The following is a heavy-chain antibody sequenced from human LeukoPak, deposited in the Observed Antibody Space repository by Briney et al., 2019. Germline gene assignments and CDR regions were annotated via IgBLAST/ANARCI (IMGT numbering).Heavy chain of an antibody. CDR1: GFTFSSYS. V-gene: IGHV3-21*01. D-gene: IGHD6-19*01. J-gene: IGHJ6*03. CDR3: ARDLVAVADTYYYYYMDV. Sequence: PGGSLRLSCAASGFTFSSYSMNWVRQAPGKGLEWVSSISSSSSYIYYADSVKGRFTISRDNDKNSLYLQMNSLRAEDTAVYYCARDLVAVADTYYYYYMDVWGKGTTVTVSS. CDR2: ISSSSSYI.